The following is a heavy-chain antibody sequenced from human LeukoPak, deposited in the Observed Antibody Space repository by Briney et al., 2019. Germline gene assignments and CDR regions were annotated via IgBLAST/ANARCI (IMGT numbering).Heavy chain of an antibody. CDR3: ARGPQDIVVVPAAIGVDY. CDR2: ISSSSSTI. Sequence: GGSLRLSCAASGFTFSRYSMNWVRQAPGKGLEWVSYISSSSSTIYYADSVKGRFTISRDNAKNSLYLQMNSLRAEDTAVYYCARGPQDIVVVPAAIGVDYWGQGTLVTVSS. J-gene: IGHJ4*02. D-gene: IGHD2-2*01. V-gene: IGHV3-48*01. CDR1: GFTFSRYS.